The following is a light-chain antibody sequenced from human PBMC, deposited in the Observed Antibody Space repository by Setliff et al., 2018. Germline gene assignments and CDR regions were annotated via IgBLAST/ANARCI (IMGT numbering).Light chain of an antibody. V-gene: IGLV2-8*01. J-gene: IGLJ1*01. CDR1: SSDVGGYNY. CDR3: SSYAGSNNPYV. Sequence: QSALAQPPSASGSPGQPVTISCTGTSSDVGGYNYVSWYQQHPGKAPKLMIYEVSKRPSGVPDRFSGSKSGNTASPTVSGLQAEDETDYYCSSYAGSNNPYVFGTGTKVTVL. CDR2: EVS.